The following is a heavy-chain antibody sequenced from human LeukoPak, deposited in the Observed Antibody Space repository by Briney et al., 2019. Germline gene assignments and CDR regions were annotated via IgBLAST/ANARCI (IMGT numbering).Heavy chain of an antibody. CDR3: ASRAYCGGDCYHDAFDI. D-gene: IGHD2-21*01. CDR2: IRAYNGNT. J-gene: IGHJ3*02. Sequence: ASVKVSCKASGYTFTSYGISWVRQAPGQGLEWMGWIRAYNGNTNYAQKLQGRVTMTTDTSTSTAYMELSSLRSEDTAVYYCASRAYCGGDCYHDAFDIWGQGTMVTVSS. V-gene: IGHV1-18*01. CDR1: GYTFTSYG.